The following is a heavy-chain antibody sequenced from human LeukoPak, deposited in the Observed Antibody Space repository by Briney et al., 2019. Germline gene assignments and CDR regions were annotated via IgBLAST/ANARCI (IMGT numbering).Heavy chain of an antibody. J-gene: IGHJ4*02. CDR2: ISSSSSYI. CDR3: ARGGLYDSSGYPEPFDY. Sequence: GGSLRLSCAASGFTFSSYAMNWVRQAPGKGLEWVSSISSSSSYIYYADSVKGRFTISRDNAKNSLYLQMNSLRAEDTAVYYCARGGLYDSSGYPEPFDYWGQGTLVTVSS. CDR1: GFTFSSYA. V-gene: IGHV3-21*01. D-gene: IGHD3-22*01.